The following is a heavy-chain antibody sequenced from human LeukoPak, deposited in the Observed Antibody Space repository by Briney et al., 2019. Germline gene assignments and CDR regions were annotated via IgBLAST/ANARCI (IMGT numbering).Heavy chain of an antibody. V-gene: IGHV1-2*02. CDR2: VNPHSGGT. J-gene: IGHJ4*02. CDR3: ARDRSSLYNGNYAF. CDR1: GYTFTDYY. D-gene: IGHD5-12*01. Sequence: ASVKVSFKTSGYTFTDYYIHWVRQAPGQGLEFMGWVNPHSGGTSYAAKFRGRVTLTRDTSTTTSYMDLSSLTSDDTAVYYCARDRSSLYNGNYAFWGQGTLVTVSS.